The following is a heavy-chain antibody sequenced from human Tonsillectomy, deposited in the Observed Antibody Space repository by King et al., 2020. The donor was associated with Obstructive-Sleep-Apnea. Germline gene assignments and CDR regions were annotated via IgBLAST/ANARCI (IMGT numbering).Heavy chain of an antibody. J-gene: IGHJ5*02. CDR1: GFTFSSYW. V-gene: IGHV3-7*03. CDR2: INEGGGER. CDR3: ARVGGPYGDYGVFRFDP. Sequence: VQLVESGGGVVPPGGSLRLSCAASGFTFSSYWMGWVRQAPGKGLEWVANINEGGGERNDVVSVKGRFTNSRDKAKTSLFLQMNSLRAEDTAVYYCARVGGPYGDYGVFRFDPWGQETLVTVSS. D-gene: IGHD4-17*01.